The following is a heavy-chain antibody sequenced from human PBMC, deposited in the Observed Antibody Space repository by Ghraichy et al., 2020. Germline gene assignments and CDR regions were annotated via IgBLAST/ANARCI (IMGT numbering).Heavy chain of an antibody. CDR3: ATRTGDYGDAFDI. CDR2: IYYSGST. V-gene: IGHV4-59*01. D-gene: IGHD4-17*01. Sequence: ESLNISCTVSGGSISSYYWSWIRQPPGKGLEWIGYIYYSGSTNYNPSLKSRVTISVDTSKNQFSLKLSSVTAADTAVYYCATRTGDYGDAFDIWGQGTMVTVSS. J-gene: IGHJ3*02. CDR1: GGSISSYY.